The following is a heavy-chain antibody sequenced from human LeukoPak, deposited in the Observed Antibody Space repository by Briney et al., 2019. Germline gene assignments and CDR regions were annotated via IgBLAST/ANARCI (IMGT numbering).Heavy chain of an antibody. D-gene: IGHD3-10*01. V-gene: IGHV3-30-3*01. CDR3: ARDLYYYGSGSYYTTGY. Sequence: GSLRLSCAASGFTFSSYAMHWVRQAPGKGLEWVAVISYDGSNKYYADSVKGRFTISRDNSKNTLYLQMNSLRAEDTAVYYCARDLYYYGSGSYYTTGYWGQGTLVTVSS. CDR1: GFTFSSYA. CDR2: ISYDGSNK. J-gene: IGHJ4*02.